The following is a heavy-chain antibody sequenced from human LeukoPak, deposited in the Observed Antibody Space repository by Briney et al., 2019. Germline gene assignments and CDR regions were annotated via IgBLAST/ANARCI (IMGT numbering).Heavy chain of an antibody. CDR2: ITYSGST. CDR3: ARGVPTVTTIPHYYFDY. D-gene: IGHD4-17*01. CDR1: GGSISSRGYY. Sequence: SETLSLTCTVSGGSISSRGYYWGWVRQPPGKGLEWIGTITYSGSTYFSPSVKSRVTMSMDTSKNQFSLKLSSVTAADTAVYYCARGVPTVTTIPHYYFDYWGQGTLVTVSS. V-gene: IGHV4-39*07. J-gene: IGHJ4*02.